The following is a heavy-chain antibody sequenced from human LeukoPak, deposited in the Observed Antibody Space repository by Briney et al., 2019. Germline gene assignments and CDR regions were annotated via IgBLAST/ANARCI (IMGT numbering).Heavy chain of an antibody. CDR3: ARVGPSHNYYYYYYMDV. V-gene: IGHV3-53*01. J-gene: IGHJ6*03. D-gene: IGHD3-16*01. CDR1: GFTVSSNY. CDR2: IYSGGST. Sequence: QTGGSLRLSCAASGFTVSSNYMSWVRQAPGKGLEWVSVIYSGGSTYYADSVKGRFTISRDNSKNTLYLQMNSLRAEDTAVYYCARVGPSHNYYYYYYMDVWGKGTTVTVSS.